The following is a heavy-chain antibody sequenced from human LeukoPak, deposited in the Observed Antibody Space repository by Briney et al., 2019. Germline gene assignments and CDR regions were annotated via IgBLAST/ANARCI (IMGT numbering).Heavy chain of an antibody. CDR3: ARDPGLDPYYYYYYMDV. V-gene: IGHV3-64*01. CDR2: ISSNGGST. J-gene: IGHJ6*03. CDR1: GFTFSSYA. D-gene: IGHD6-19*01. Sequence: GGSLRLSCAASGFTFSSYAMHWVRQAPGKGLEYVSAISSNGGSTYYANSVKGRFTISRDNSKNTLYLQMGSLRAEDMAVYYCARDPGLDPYYYYYYMDVWGKGTTVTVS.